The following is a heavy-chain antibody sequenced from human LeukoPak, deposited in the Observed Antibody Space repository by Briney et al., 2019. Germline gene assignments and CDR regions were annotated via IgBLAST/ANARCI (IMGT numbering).Heavy chain of an antibody. D-gene: IGHD5-18*01. CDR2: ISYDGSNK. CDR3: AKDINKWIQLWFGDY. Sequence: GGSLRLSCADSGFTFSSYGMHWVRQAPGKGLEWVAVISYDGSNKYYADSVKGRFTISRDNSKNTLYLQMNSLRAEDTAVYYCAKDINKWIQLWFGDYWGQGTLVTVSS. J-gene: IGHJ4*02. CDR1: GFTFSSYG. V-gene: IGHV3-30*18.